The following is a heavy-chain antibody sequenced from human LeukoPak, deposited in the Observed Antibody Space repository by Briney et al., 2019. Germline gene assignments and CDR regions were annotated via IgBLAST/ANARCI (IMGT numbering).Heavy chain of an antibody. CDR1: GYTLTSYV. Sequence: ASVKVSCKASGYTLTSYVMHWVRQTPGQRLEWMGWINARNGNTKYSQKFQGRVTITRDTSASTAYMELSSLRSEDTAVYYCARSGYYYDSSGYYYRGGEFDYWGQGTLVTVSS. CDR2: INARNGNT. J-gene: IGHJ4*02. CDR3: ARSGYYYDSSGYYYRGGEFDY. D-gene: IGHD3-22*01. V-gene: IGHV1-3*01.